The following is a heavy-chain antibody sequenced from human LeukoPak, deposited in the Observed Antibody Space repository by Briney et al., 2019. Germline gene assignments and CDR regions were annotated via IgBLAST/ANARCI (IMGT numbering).Heavy chain of an antibody. J-gene: IGHJ5*02. CDR1: GGSISSSSHY. Sequence: PSETLSLTCNVSGGSISSSSHYWGWIRQPPGKGLEWIGSIYYSGTIHYNPSLKSRVTISVDTSKNQFSLKLNSVTAADTSVYYCARLGRGSSGGWFDPWGQGTLVTVSS. CDR3: ARLGRGSSGGWFDP. D-gene: IGHD6-13*01. CDR2: IYYSGTI. V-gene: IGHV4-39*01.